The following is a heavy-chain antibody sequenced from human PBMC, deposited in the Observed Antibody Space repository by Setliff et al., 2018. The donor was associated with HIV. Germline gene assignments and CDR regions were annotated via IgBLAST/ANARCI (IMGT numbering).Heavy chain of an antibody. V-gene: IGHV5-51*01. CDR1: GYSFTNFW. CDR2: VHPGNSET. J-gene: IGHJ6*02. Sequence: GESLKISCKASGYSFTNFWIGWVRQMPREGLEWMGIVHPGNSETRYSLPFEGQVTISADRSITTAFLQWSSLKASDTAIYYCATLQPDSVDVWGQGTTVTVSS. CDR3: ATLQPDSVDV.